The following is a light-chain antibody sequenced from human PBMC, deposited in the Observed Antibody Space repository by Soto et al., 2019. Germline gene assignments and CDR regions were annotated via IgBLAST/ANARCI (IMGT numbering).Light chain of an antibody. CDR1: QSISSW. CDR2: DAS. Sequence: DIQMTQSPSTLSASVGDRVTITCRASQSISSWLAWYQQKPGKAPKLLIYDASSLESGVPSRFSGSGSGTEFTLTISSLQPDDFATYYCQHYNPYSRTFGQGGKADI. V-gene: IGKV1-5*01. J-gene: IGKJ1*01. CDR3: QHYNPYSRT.